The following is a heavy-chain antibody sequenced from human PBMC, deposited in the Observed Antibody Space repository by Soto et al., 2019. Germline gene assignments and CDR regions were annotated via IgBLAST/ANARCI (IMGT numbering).Heavy chain of an antibody. V-gene: IGHV1-69*01. J-gene: IGHJ4*02. D-gene: IGHD3-22*01. Sequence: QVQLVQSGAEVKKPGSSVKVSCKASGGTFGNYGISWVRQAPGQGLEWMGGILPRLGLTKSAQRFQGRVTFPADESTNTAYMELSSLRSEDTAVFYCARDRYYDSSGLYYESADWGQGTLVTVSS. CDR2: ILPRLGLT. CDR3: ARDRYYDSSGLYYESAD. CDR1: GGTFGNYG.